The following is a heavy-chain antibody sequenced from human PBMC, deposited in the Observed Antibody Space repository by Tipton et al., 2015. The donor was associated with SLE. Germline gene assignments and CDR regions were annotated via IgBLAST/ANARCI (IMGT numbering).Heavy chain of an antibody. V-gene: IGHV1-18*01. J-gene: IGHJ4*02. Sequence: QSGAEVKKPGASVKVSCKASGYTFTSYGISWVRQAPGQGLEWMGWISAYNGNTNYAQKLQGRVTMTTDTSTSTAYMELRSLRSDDTAGYYWAGYGSGGYAPPYFFDYWGQGTLVTVSS. D-gene: IGHD3-10*01. CDR1: GYTFTSYG. CDR2: ISAYNGNT. CDR3: AGYGSGGYAPPYFFDY.